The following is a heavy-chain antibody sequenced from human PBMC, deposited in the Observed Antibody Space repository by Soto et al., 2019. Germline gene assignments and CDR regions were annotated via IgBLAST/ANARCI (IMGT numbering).Heavy chain of an antibody. CDR3: QRLGGYGFPPRDY. Sequence: QVQLVQSGGGVVQPGRSLRLSCAASGFNFNNYAMHWVRQATGKGPEGVAILSPDGSNDNYAAAGKGRFTISRDNSKSTVYLHMNSLPAEDTGVYHCQRLGGYGFPPRDYWVRGTMVTVSS. J-gene: IGHJ4*02. D-gene: IGHD5-12*01. CDR1: GFNFNNYA. CDR2: LSPDGSND. V-gene: IGHV3-30-3*01.